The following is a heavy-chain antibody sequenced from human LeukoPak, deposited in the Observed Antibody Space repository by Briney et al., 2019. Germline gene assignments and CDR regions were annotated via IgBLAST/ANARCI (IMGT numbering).Heavy chain of an antibody. D-gene: IGHD3-3*01. J-gene: IGHJ4*02. CDR3: ARGGEFWSGYYYDY. CDR2: IKQDGSEK. Sequence: GGSLRLSCAASGFTFSSYWMSWVRQAPGKGLEWVANIKQDGSEKYYVDSVKGRFTISRDNAKNSLYLQMNSLRAEGTAVYYCARGGEFWSGYYYDYWGQGTLVTVSS. CDR1: GFTFSSYW. V-gene: IGHV3-7*01.